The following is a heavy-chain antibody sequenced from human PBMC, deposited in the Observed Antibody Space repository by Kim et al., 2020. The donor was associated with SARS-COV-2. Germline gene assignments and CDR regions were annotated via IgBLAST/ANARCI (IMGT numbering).Heavy chain of an antibody. J-gene: IGHJ6*02. V-gene: IGHV3-13*01. CDR2: T. Sequence: TYYPGSVKCLFTISRENAKNSLYLQMNSLRAGDTAVYYCARKDYYYGMDVWGQGTTVTVSS. CDR3: ARKDYYYGMDV.